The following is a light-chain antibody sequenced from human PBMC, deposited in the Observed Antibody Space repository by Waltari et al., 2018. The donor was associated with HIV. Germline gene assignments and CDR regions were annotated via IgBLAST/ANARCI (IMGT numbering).Light chain of an antibody. V-gene: IGKV1-9*01. CDR1: EDIKNL. Sequence: DIQLTQSPSFLSASVGDRVTITCRASEDIKNLLGWYQQKPGVAPKLLIYAASTLEDEVPSRFSGSGSGTDFTLTISSLQPEDFATYFCQQLNTYPPDTFGPGTKLEI. J-gene: IGKJ2*01. CDR2: AAS. CDR3: QQLNTYPPDT.